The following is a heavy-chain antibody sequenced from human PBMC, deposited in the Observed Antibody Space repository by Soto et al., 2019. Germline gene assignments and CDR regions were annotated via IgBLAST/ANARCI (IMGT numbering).Heavy chain of an antibody. CDR2: ISYDGSNQ. V-gene: IGHV3-30*18. CDR1: GFTFNIYG. CDR3: AKDQASGQGSFDS. Sequence: GGSLRLSCSASGFTFNIYGMHWVRQAPDKGLEWVALISYDGSNQYYADSVKGRFTISRDNSKNTLFLQMNSLRADDTAVYYCAKDQASGQGSFDSWGQGTLVTV. J-gene: IGHJ4*02.